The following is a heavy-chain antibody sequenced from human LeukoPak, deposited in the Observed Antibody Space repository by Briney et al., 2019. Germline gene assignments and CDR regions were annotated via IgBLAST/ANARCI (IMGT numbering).Heavy chain of an antibody. V-gene: IGHV6-1*01. CDR3: AREKQGYNYDVFDY. D-gene: IGHD5-18*01. Sequence: SQTLSLTCAFSGDSVSNNSAAWNWIRQSLSRGLEWLGRTYYRSQWYNHYAAAVKGRVNINSDTSENQFSLQLNSVTPEDTAVYYCAREKQGYNYDVFDYWGQGTLVTVSS. CDR2: TYYRSQWYN. CDR1: GDSVSNNSAA. J-gene: IGHJ4*02.